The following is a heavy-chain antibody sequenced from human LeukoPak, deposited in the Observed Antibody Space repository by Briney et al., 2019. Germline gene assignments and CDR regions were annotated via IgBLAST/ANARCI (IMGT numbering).Heavy chain of an antibody. J-gene: IGHJ4*02. D-gene: IGHD5-24*01. CDR1: GGSISTNVYY. CDR3: ARVAQRWLQYYFDY. Sequence: SETLSLTCSVSGGSISTNVYYWAWIRQPPGRGLEWIGSVFYSGSTYFNPSLESRLTIFVDTAKNHFSLRLSSVTAADTAVYYCARVAQRWLQYYFDYWGQGTLVTVSS. V-gene: IGHV4-39*02. CDR2: VFYSGST.